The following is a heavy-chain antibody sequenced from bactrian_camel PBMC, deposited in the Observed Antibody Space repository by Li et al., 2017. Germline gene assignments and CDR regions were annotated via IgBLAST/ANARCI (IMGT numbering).Heavy chain of an antibody. D-gene: IGHD3*01. CDR2: FTTRARST. J-gene: IGHJ4*01. Sequence: HVQLVESGGGSVQAGESLTLSCVSRSSYGLNCLAWFRQAPGKEREGIAAFTTRARSTEYADSVKGRFTISLDETKKTLYLQMNRLKLEDTAMYYCAAGFGGNRVLEGNNYQYWGQGTQVTVSS. V-gene: IGHV3S1*01. CDR1: RSSYGLNC. CDR3: AAGFGGNRVLEGNNYQY.